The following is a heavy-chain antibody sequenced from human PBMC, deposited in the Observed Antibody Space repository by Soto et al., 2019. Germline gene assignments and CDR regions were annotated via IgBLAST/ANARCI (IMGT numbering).Heavy chain of an antibody. D-gene: IGHD3-16*01. J-gene: IGHJ3*02. CDR3: ERQTYLTYFDI. CDR2: VYYNGSP. CDR1: RGSIQSSTYD. Sequence: QLQLQESGPGLVKPSETLSLTCTVSRGSIQSSTYDWCWIRQPPGKGLAWIGTVYYNGSPYFNPSLQSRLTHSADPSQNQFSVRLASMTAADTAVYYCERQTYLTYFDIWGQGTMVTVSS. V-gene: IGHV4-39*01.